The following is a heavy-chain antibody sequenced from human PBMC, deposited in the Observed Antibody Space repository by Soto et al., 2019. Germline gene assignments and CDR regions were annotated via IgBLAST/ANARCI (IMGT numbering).Heavy chain of an antibody. CDR1: GGSVSSGSYY. CDR2: IYYSGST. J-gene: IGHJ4*02. CDR3: ARAEHGYCSGGSCYGVGY. Sequence: QVQLQESGPGLVKPSETVSLTCTVSGGSVSSGSYYWSWIRHPPGKGLEWIGYIYYSGSTHYNPSLKSRVTMVVDTSKSQFSLNLISVTAADTAVYYCARAEHGYCSGGSCYGVGYWGQGTLVTVSS. V-gene: IGHV4-61*01. D-gene: IGHD2-15*01.